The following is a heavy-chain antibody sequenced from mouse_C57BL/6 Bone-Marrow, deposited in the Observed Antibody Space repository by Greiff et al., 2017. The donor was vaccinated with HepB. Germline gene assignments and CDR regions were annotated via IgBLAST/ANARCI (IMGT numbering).Heavy chain of an antibody. D-gene: IGHD1-1*01. CDR1: GFNIKDYY. Sequence: EVQLQQSGAELVKPGASVKLSCTASGFNIKDYYMHWVKQRTEQGLEWIGRIDPEDGETKYAPKFPGKATITADTPSNTAYLQLSSLTSEDTAVYYCARGYYGSSTFADWGQGTLVTVSA. CDR2: IDPEDGET. J-gene: IGHJ3*01. V-gene: IGHV14-2*01. CDR3: ARGYYGSSTFAD.